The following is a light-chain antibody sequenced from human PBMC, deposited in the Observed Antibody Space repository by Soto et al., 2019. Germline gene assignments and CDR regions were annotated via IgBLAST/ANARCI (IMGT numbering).Light chain of an antibody. V-gene: IGKV3-20*01. CDR1: QSVSSSY. Sequence: EIVLTQSPGTLSLSPGERATLSCRASQSVSSSYLAWYQQKPGQAPRLLIYGASSRATGIPDRFSGSGSGTDFTLTISSLEPEDFAEYYCQQYGRRVTFCGGTKVESK. J-gene: IGKJ4*01. CDR2: GAS. CDR3: QQYGRRVT.